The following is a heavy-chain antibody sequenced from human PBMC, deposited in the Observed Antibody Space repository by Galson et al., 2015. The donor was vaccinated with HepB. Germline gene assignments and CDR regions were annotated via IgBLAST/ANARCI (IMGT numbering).Heavy chain of an antibody. D-gene: IGHD6-13*01. Sequence: SLRLSCAASGFTFSGSAIHWVRQASGKGLEWVGRIRSKASNYATEYAASLKGRFTISRDDSKNTAYLHIHGLKTEDTAVYYCTRLGGLSGYSSSWGQGTLVTVSS. J-gene: IGHJ4*02. CDR3: TRLGGLSGYSSS. V-gene: IGHV3-73*01. CDR2: IRSKASNYAT. CDR1: GFTFSGSA.